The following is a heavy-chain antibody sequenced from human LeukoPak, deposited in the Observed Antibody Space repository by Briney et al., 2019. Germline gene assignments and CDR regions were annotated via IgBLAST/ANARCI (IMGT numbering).Heavy chain of an antibody. J-gene: IGHJ4*02. Sequence: SETLSLTCAVYGGSFSGYYWSWIRQPPGKGLEWIGEINHSGSTNYNPSLRSRVTISVDTSKNQFSLKLSSVTAADTAVYYCARVVWATGSGWSAYFDYWGQGTLVTVSS. CDR3: ARVVWATGSGWSAYFDY. V-gene: IGHV4-34*01. D-gene: IGHD6-19*01. CDR2: INHSGST. CDR1: GGSFSGYY.